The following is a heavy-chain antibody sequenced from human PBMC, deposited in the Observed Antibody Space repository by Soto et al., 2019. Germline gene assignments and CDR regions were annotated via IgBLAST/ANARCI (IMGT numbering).Heavy chain of an antibody. CDR3: ATVISSRDEYFDY. CDR1: GDSISGSQW. J-gene: IGHJ4*02. V-gene: IGHV4-4*02. D-gene: IGHD2-2*01. CDR2: ISHTGTT. Sequence: PSETLSLTCAVSGDSISGSQWWSWVRLPPGKGLEWIGEISHTGTTNYNPSLKSRVTMSVDKPKNQFSLNLTSVTAADTAVYYCATVISSRDEYFDYWGQGTVVTVSS.